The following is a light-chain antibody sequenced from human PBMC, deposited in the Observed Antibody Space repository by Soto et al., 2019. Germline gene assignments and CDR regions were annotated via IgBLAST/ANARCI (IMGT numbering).Light chain of an antibody. Sequence: DIVMTQSPDSLAVSLGERVTINCKSSQSVLYSSNNKNYLAWYQQKPGQPPKLLIYWASTREPGVPDRFSGSGSETDFTLTISSLQAADVAVYYCQQYYSVPHTFGQGTKLEI. CDR3: QQYYSVPHT. CDR1: QSVLYSSNNKNY. V-gene: IGKV4-1*01. J-gene: IGKJ2*01. CDR2: WAS.